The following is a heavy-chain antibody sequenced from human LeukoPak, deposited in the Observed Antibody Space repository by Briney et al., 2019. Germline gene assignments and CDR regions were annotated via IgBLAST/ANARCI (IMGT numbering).Heavy chain of an antibody. Sequence: PGGSLRLSCAASGFTFSSYWMSWVRQAPGKGLEWVANIKQDGNERYYADSVKGRFTISRDNSKNTLYLQMNSLRAEDTAVYYCAREAQDIVVVPAAHYYYYYMGVWGKGTTVTISS. CDR3: AREAQDIVVVPAAHYYYYYMGV. D-gene: IGHD2-2*01. V-gene: IGHV3-7*01. CDR1: GFTFSSYW. CDR2: IKQDGNER. J-gene: IGHJ6*03.